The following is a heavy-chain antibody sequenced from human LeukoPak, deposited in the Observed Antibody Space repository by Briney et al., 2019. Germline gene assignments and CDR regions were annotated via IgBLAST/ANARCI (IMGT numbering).Heavy chain of an antibody. J-gene: IGHJ4*02. CDR2: ISGYNGNT. D-gene: IGHD5-24*01. Sequence: ASVKVSCKSSGYTFTTFGISWVRQAPGQGLEWMGWISGYNGNTNSAQKFRGRVSLTIDTFTNIVDMELRSLRSEDTAVYYCARDVFGIWARWLQAPFDYWGQGTLVTVSS. CDR3: ARDVFGIWARWLQAPFDY. V-gene: IGHV1-18*01. CDR1: GYTFTTFG.